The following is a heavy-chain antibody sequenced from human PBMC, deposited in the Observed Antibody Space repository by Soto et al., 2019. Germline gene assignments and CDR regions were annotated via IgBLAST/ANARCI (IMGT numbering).Heavy chain of an antibody. CDR3: AKIQRSPTVYKNNGYPFAY. CDR1: GGSLISSNYY. Sequence: SETLSLTCSVSGGSLISSNYYWSWIRQPPGKGLEWIGYIYHRGDTNYNPSLNSRITMSVDTSKNQFSLTMNSVTPADSAIYYCAKIQRSPTVYKNNGYPFAYGGRGTLVTVPS. J-gene: IGHJ4*02. D-gene: IGHD2-8*01. V-gene: IGHV4-61*01. CDR2: IYHRGDT.